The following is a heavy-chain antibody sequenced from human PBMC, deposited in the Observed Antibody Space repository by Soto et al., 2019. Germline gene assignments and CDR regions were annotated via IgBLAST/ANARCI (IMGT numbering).Heavy chain of an antibody. CDR2: IYYSGST. J-gene: IGHJ4*02. CDR3: ARGYYDSSGYFDY. D-gene: IGHD3-22*01. Sequence: PSETLSLTYTVAGGSISSSSYYWGWIRQPPGKGLEWIGSIYYSGSTYYNPSLKSRVTISVDTSKNQFSLKLSSVTAADTAVYYCARGYYDSSGYFDYWGQGTLVTVSS. CDR1: GGSISSSSYY. V-gene: IGHV4-39*01.